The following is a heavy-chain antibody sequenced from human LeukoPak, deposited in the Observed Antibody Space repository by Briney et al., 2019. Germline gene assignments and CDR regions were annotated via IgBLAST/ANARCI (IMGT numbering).Heavy chain of an antibody. Sequence: PGGSLRLSCAASGFTFSSYAMSWVRQAPGKGLEWASAISGSGGSTYYADSVKGRFTISRDNSKNTLYLQMNSLRAEDTAVYYCARAPYATVNYYYYYYYMDVWGKGTTVTVSS. D-gene: IGHD4-11*01. CDR3: ARAPYATVNYYYYYYYMDV. J-gene: IGHJ6*03. CDR2: ISGSGGST. CDR1: GFTFSSYA. V-gene: IGHV3-23*01.